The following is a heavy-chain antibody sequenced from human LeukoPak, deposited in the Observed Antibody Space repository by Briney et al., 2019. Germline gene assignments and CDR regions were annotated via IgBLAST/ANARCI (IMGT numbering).Heavy chain of an antibody. D-gene: IGHD3-22*01. V-gene: IGHV3-30-3*01. CDR2: ISYHGSNK. CDR3: ARGHYYDSSGGPWYFDF. CDR1: GFTFSSYA. J-gene: IGHJ4*02. Sequence: PGGSLRLSCAASGFTFSSYAMHLVRQAPGKGLEWVAVISYHGSNKYYADSVKGRFTISRDNSKNMLYLQMNSLRAEDTTMYYCARGHYYDSSGGPWYFDFWGQGTLVTVSS.